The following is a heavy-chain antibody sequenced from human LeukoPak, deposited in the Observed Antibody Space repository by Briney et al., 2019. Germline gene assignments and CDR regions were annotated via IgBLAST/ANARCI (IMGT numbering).Heavy chain of an antibody. Sequence: PGGSLRLSCAASGFTFSSYGMHWVRQAPGKGLEWVAVTWYDGRNNYYAASVKGRFTISRDDSKTTVYRLMNSLRAEDTAVYYCAREVAPLYFHYGMDVWGEGTTVTVSS. D-gene: IGHD2-21*01. CDR3: AREVAPLYFHYGMDV. J-gene: IGHJ6*01. CDR1: GFTFSSYG. V-gene: IGHV3-33*01. CDR2: TWYDGRNN.